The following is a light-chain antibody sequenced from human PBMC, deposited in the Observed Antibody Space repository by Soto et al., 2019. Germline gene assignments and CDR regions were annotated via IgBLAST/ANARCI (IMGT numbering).Light chain of an antibody. V-gene: IGKV1-39*01. Sequence: DIQMTQSPSSLSASVGDRVTITCQASQDISNYLNWYQQKVGKAPQLLIYAASTLQSGVPSRFSGIGSGTDFTLTINNLQPEDFATYYCQQSYSRPLTFGGGTKVE. CDR2: AAS. J-gene: IGKJ4*01. CDR1: QDISNY. CDR3: QQSYSRPLT.